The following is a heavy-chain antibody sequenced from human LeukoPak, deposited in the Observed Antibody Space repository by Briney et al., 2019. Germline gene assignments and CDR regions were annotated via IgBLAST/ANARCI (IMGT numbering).Heavy chain of an antibody. CDR2: IKQDGSER. Sequence: GGSLRLSCAAPGFTFSSYWMSWVRQAPGKGLEWVAIIKQDGSERYYVDSVKGRFTISRDNAKNSLYLQMNSLRAVDTAVYYCARGPSGGNGFSYWGLGTLVTVSS. CDR3: ARGPSGGNGFSY. V-gene: IGHV3-7*04. J-gene: IGHJ4*02. D-gene: IGHD2-15*01. CDR1: GFTFSSYW.